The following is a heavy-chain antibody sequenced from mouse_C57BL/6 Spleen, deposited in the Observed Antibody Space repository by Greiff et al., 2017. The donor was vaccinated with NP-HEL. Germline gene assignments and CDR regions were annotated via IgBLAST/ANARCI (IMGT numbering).Heavy chain of an antibody. J-gene: IGHJ2*01. CDR2: IDPSDSYT. D-gene: IGHD4-1*02. CDR1: GYTFTSYW. Sequence: QVQLQQPGAELVKPGASVKLSCKASGYTFTSYWMQWVKQRPGQGLEWIGEIDPSDSYTNYNQKFKGKATLTVDTSSSTAYMQLSSLTSEDSAVYYCAQLGLYYFDYWGQGTTLTVSS. CDR3: AQLGLYYFDY. V-gene: IGHV1-50*01.